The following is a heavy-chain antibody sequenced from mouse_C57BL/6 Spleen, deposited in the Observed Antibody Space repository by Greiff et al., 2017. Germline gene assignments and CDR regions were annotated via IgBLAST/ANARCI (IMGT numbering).Heavy chain of an antibody. D-gene: IGHD1-1*01. V-gene: IGHV1-52*01. J-gene: IGHJ1*03. CDR2: IDPSDSET. CDR3: ARGYSSHWYFDV. CDR1: GYTFTSYW. Sequence: QVHVKQPGAELVRPGSSVKLSCKASGYTFTSYWMHWVKQRPIQGLEWIGNIDPSDSETHYNQKFKDKATLTVDKSSSTAYMQLSSLTSEDSAVYYCARGYSSHWYFDVWGTGTTVTVSS.